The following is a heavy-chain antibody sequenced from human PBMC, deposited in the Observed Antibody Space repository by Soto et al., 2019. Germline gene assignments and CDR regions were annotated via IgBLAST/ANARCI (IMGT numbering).Heavy chain of an antibody. CDR1: GYTFTSYG. D-gene: IGHD3-3*01. CDR2: ISAYNGNT. J-gene: IGHJ5*02. CDR3: ARQVDYDFWSGYRNWFDP. V-gene: IGHV1-18*01. Sequence: GASVKVSCKASGYTFTSYGIRWVRQAPGQGLEWMGWISAYNGNTNYAQKLQGRVTMTTDTSTSTAYMELRSLRSDDTAVYYCARQVDYDFWSGYRNWFDPWGQGTLVTVSS.